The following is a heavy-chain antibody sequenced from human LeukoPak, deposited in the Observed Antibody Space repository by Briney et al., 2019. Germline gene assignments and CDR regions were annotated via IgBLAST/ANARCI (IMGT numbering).Heavy chain of an antibody. Sequence: SETLSLTCTVSGGSISSYYWSWIRQPPGKGLEWIGYIYYSGSTNYNPSLKSRVTISVDTSKNQFSLKLSSVTAADTAVYYCARVTMIEAWFDPWGQGTLVTVSS. CDR1: GGSISSYY. D-gene: IGHD3-22*01. CDR2: IYYSGST. V-gene: IGHV4-59*01. J-gene: IGHJ5*02. CDR3: ARVTMIEAWFDP.